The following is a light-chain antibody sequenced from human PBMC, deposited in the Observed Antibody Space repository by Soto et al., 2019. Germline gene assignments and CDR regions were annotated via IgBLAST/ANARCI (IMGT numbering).Light chain of an antibody. J-gene: IGKJ2*01. CDR2: DAS. Sequence: EILLTQSPGTLSLSPGERATLSCRASQRISNSYLAWYQQKPGQAPRLLLYDASSRATGIPDRVSGSGSGTDFTLTISRLEPEDFAVYYCQQYARPPFAFGQGTKVDIK. CDR3: QQYARPPFA. CDR1: QRISNSY. V-gene: IGKV3-20*01.